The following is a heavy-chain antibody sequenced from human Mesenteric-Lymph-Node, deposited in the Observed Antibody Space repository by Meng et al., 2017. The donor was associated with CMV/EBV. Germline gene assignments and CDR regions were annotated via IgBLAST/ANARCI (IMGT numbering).Heavy chain of an antibody. CDR3: ARGGTITANWFDP. CDR2: IYHSGST. V-gene: IGHV4-38-2*02. Sequence: SETLSLTCTVSDYSISSVYHWGWIRQPPGKGLEWIGNIYHSGSTYYNPSLKSRVTMSVDTSKNQFSLKLNSVTAADTAFYYCARGGTITANWFDPWGQGTLVTVSS. J-gene: IGHJ5*02. CDR1: DYSISSVYH. D-gene: IGHD5-24*01.